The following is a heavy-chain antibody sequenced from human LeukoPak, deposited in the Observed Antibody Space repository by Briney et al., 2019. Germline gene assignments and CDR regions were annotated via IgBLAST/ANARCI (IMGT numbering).Heavy chain of an antibody. J-gene: IGHJ6*03. V-gene: IGHV4-31*03. CDR2: IYYSGST. D-gene: IGHD2-21*01. Sequence: PSQTLSLTCTVSGGSISSGGNNWSWIRQHPGKGLEWIGYIYYSGSTYYNPSLKSRITTSVDTSKNQFSLMLSSVTAADTAVYYCARGVPYIPFDFYYYKDVWGKGTTVTVSS. CDR1: GGSISSGGNN. CDR3: ARGVPYIPFDFYYYKDV.